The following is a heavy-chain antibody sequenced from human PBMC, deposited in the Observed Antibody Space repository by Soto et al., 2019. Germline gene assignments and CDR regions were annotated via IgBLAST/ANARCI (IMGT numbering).Heavy chain of an antibody. CDR2: ISSSSSYI. J-gene: IGHJ6*03. D-gene: IGHD5-12*01. V-gene: IGHV3-21*01. CDR3: ARGNSKTATTGGNYYYYYYMDV. Sequence: GGSLRLSCAASGFTFSSYSMNWVRQAPGKGLEWVSSISSSSSYIYYADSVKGRFTISRNNAKNSLYLQMNSLRAEDTAVYYCARGNSKTATTGGNYYYYYYMDVWGKGTTVTVSS. CDR1: GFTFSSYS.